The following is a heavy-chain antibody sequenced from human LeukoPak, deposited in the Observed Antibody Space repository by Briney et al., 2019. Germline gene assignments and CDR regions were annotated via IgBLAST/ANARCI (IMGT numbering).Heavy chain of an antibody. CDR3: ARGPNSNWSGLDF. CDR2: ISPPGSTT. V-gene: IGHV3-74*01. J-gene: IGHJ4*02. CDR1: GFSFSGHW. Sequence: GGSLRLSCIASGFSFSGHWMHWARQLPGKGLVWVSRISPPGSTTSYAASVQGRFAVSRDNAKNTLYLQVNNLRAEDTAVYYCARGPNSNWSGLDFWGQRTLLTVSS. D-gene: IGHD6-6*01.